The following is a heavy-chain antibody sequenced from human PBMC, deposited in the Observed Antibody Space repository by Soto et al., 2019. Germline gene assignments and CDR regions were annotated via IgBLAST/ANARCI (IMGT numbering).Heavy chain of an antibody. CDR2: MNPNSGNT. D-gene: IGHD6-13*01. CDR3: ARVRQQPPYYYYGMDV. CDR1: GYTFTSYD. J-gene: IGHJ6*02. Sequence: QVQLVQSGAEVKKPGASVKVSCKASGYTFTSYDINWVRQATGQGLEWMGWMNPNSGNTGYAQKFQGRVTMTRNTSISTAYMELSSLRSEDTAVYYCARVRQQPPYYYYGMDVWGQGTTVTVSS. V-gene: IGHV1-8*01.